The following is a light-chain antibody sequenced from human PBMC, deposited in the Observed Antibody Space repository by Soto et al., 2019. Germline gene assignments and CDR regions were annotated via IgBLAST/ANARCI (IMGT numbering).Light chain of an antibody. CDR3: ISYTRSSTWV. CDR2: DVS. J-gene: IGLJ3*02. CDR1: SSDVGSYNY. Sequence: QSALTQPASVSGSPGQSITISCTGTSSDVGSYNYDSWYQQHPGKAPKLMIYDVSNRPSGVSNRFSGSKSGNTASLTISGLQAEDEADYYCISYTRSSTWVFGEGTKLTVL. V-gene: IGLV2-14*03.